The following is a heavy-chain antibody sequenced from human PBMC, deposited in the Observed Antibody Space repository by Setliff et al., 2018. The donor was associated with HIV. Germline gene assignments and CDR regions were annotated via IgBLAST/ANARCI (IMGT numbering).Heavy chain of an antibody. J-gene: IGHJ4*02. CDR2: IYYSGST. CDR3: ARSIVPVASGYYYFEY. CDR1: GDSISSGDYY. D-gene: IGHD3-3*01. V-gene: IGHV4-30-4*08. Sequence: SETLSLTCTVSGDSISSGDYYWSWIRQPPGKGLEWIGNIYYSGSTYYNPSLKSRVTISVDTSKNRFSLRLTSVTAADTAVYYSARSIVPVASGYYYFEYWGQGTLVTVSS.